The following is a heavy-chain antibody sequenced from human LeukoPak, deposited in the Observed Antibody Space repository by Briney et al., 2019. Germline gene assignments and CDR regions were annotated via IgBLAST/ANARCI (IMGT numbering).Heavy chain of an antibody. V-gene: IGHV3-23*01. CDR3: AKDSRVTRSYSSSWPDAFDI. Sequence: PGGSLRLSCEASGLTFSSYAMSWVRQASGKGLEWVSGISGSGGSTYYTDSVKGRFTLSRDNSKNTLYLQMNSLRAEDTAVYYCAKDSRVTRSYSSSWPDAFDIWGQGTMVTVSS. CDR1: GLTFSSYA. D-gene: IGHD6-13*01. CDR2: ISGSGGST. J-gene: IGHJ3*02.